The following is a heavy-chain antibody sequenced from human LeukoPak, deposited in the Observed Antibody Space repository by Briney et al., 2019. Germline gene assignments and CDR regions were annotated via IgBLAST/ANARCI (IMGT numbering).Heavy chain of an antibody. Sequence: SETLSLTCTVSGGSISSYYWSWIRQPPGKGLEWIGYIYYSGSTNYNPSLKSRVTISVDTSKNQFSLKLSSVTAADTAVYYCARSIQMSTIRSHYFDYWGQGTLVTVSS. CDR3: ARSIQMSTIRSHYFDY. D-gene: IGHD5-24*01. CDR1: GGSISSYY. V-gene: IGHV4-59*01. CDR2: IYYSGST. J-gene: IGHJ4*02.